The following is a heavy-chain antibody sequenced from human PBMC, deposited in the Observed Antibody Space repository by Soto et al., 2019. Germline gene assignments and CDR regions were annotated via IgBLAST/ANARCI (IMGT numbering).Heavy chain of an antibody. V-gene: IGHV1-18*01. J-gene: IGHJ4*02. Sequence: QVPLVQSGAGVKKPGASVKVSCKASGYTFTSYGISWVRQAPGQGLEWMGWISAYNGNTNYAQKLQGRVTMTTDTSTSTAYMELRSLRSDDTAVYYCARDKENCSGGSCYSPEYFDYWGQGTLVTVSS. CDR1: GYTFTSYG. D-gene: IGHD2-15*01. CDR2: ISAYNGNT. CDR3: ARDKENCSGGSCYSPEYFDY.